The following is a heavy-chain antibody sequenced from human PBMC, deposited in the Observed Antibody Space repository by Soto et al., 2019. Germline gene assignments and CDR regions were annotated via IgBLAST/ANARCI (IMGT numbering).Heavy chain of an antibody. Sequence: QVQLQQWGAGLLKPSETLSLTCAVYVGSFSGYYWSWIRQPPGKGLEWIGEINHSGSTNYNPSLKSRVTISVDTSKNQFSLKLSSVTAADTAVYYCARGHPKFGYWGQGTLVTVSS. CDR1: VGSFSGYY. V-gene: IGHV4-34*01. CDR2: INHSGST. CDR3: ARGHPKFGY. J-gene: IGHJ4*02.